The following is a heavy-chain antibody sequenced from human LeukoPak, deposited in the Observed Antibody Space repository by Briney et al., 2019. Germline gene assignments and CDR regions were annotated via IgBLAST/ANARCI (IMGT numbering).Heavy chain of an antibody. CDR2: ISTDGSST. V-gene: IGHV3-74*01. CDR3: LREYSGSPGGAFNI. Sequence: GGSLRLSCAASGFTFSSYWMHWVRQAPGKGLVWVSRISTDGSSTNSADSVKGRLTISRDNAKNTLYLQMNSLRAEDTAVYYCLREYSGSPGGAFNIWGQG. J-gene: IGHJ3*02. D-gene: IGHD5-18*01. CDR1: GFTFSSYW.